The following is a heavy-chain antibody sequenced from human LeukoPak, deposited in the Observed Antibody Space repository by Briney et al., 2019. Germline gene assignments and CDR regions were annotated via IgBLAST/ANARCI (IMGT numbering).Heavy chain of an antibody. CDR1: GYAFTSYG. D-gene: IGHD1-26*01. J-gene: IGHJ6*03. Sequence: ASVKVSCKASGYAFTSYGISWVRQAPGRGLEWMGWISAYNGNTNYAQKLQGRVTMTTDTSTSTAYMELRSLRSDDTAVYYCARLISGSYYHYYYYMDVWGKGTTVTISS. CDR2: ISAYNGNT. CDR3: ARLISGSYYHYYYYMDV. V-gene: IGHV1-18*01.